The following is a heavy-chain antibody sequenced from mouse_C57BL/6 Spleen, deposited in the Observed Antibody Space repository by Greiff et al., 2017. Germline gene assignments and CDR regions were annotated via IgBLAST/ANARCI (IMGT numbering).Heavy chain of an antibody. V-gene: IGHV1-9*01. CDR2: ILPGSGST. CDR1: GYTFTGYW. Sequence: LVESGAELMKPGASVKLSCKATGYTFTGYWIEWVKQRPGHGLEWIGEILPGSGSTNYNEKFKGKATFTADTSSNTAYMQLSSLTTEDSAIYYCARAYYSAGYAMDYWGQGTSVTVSS. D-gene: IGHD2-12*01. CDR3: ARAYYSAGYAMDY. J-gene: IGHJ4*01.